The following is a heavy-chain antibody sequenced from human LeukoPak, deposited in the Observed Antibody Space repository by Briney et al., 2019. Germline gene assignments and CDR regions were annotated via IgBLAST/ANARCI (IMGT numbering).Heavy chain of an antibody. J-gene: IGHJ6*03. CDR1: GYSISSGYY. CDR2: IYHSGST. CDR3: ARGAGELYYYGSEYYMDV. Sequence: SETLSLTCTVSGYSISSGYYWGWIRQPPGKGLEWIGSIYHSGSTYYNPSLKSRVTISVDTSKDQFSLKLSSVTAADTAVYYCARGAGELYYYGSEYYMDVWGKGTTVTVSS. D-gene: IGHD3-10*01. V-gene: IGHV4-38-2*02.